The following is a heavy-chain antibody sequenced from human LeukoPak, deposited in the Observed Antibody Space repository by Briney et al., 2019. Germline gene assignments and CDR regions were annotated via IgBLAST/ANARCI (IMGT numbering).Heavy chain of an antibody. CDR2: ISYDGSDK. CDR3: ARSSSYYDSSGYQGEFDY. V-gene: IGHV3-30*03. Sequence: PGGSLRLSCAASGFTFSTYDMHWVRQAPGKGLEWVAIISYDGSDKYYADSVKGRFTISRDNSKNTLYLQMNSLRAEDTAVYYCARSSSYYDSSGYQGEFDYWGQGTLVTVSS. CDR1: GFTFSTYD. J-gene: IGHJ4*02. D-gene: IGHD3-22*01.